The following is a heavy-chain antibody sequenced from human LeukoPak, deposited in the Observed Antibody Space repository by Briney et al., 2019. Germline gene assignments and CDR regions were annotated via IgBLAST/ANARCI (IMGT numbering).Heavy chain of an antibody. Sequence: ASVKVSCKASGYTFTSYGISWVRQAPGQGLEWMGWISAYNGNTNYAQKLQGRVTMTTDTSTGTAYMELRSLRSDDTAVYYCARDLMVRGVIVYYYGMDVRGQGTTVTVSS. CDR1: GYTFTSYG. CDR3: ARDLMVRGVIVYYYGMDV. J-gene: IGHJ6*02. V-gene: IGHV1-18*01. CDR2: ISAYNGNT. D-gene: IGHD3-10*01.